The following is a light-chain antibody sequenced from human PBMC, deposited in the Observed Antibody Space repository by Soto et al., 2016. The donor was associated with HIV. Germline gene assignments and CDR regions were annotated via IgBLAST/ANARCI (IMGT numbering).Light chain of an antibody. CDR2: AAS. V-gene: IGKV1-9*01. J-gene: IGKJ4*01. Sequence: DIQLTQSPSFLSASVGDRVSITCRASRGISTHLAWYQQKPGKAPKLLMYAASTLQSGVPSRFGGSGSGTEFTLTINSLQPGDSATYYCQQLTSYPLTFGGGTKVEI. CDR1: RGISTH. CDR3: QQLTSYPLT.